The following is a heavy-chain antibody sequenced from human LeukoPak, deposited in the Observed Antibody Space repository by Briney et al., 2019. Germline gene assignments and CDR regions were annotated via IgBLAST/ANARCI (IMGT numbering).Heavy chain of an antibody. CDR3: ARVGHYDSSVYADDVFDF. CDR1: GYTFTGYY. D-gene: IGHD3-22*01. CDR2: INPDSGNT. V-gene: IGHV1-2*07. J-gene: IGHJ3*01. Sequence: ASVKVSCKASGYTFTGYYLHWVRQAPGHGLEWLGWINPDSGNTKYSHKFQGRVTLTRDTSISTAYMEVSRLGSDDTAVYYCARVGHYDSSVYADDVFDFWGQGTMVTVSS.